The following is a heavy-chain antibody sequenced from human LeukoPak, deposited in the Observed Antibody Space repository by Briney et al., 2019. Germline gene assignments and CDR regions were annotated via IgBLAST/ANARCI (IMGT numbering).Heavy chain of an antibody. D-gene: IGHD6-13*01. CDR3: ARGLIAAA. J-gene: IGHJ5*02. Sequence: SVKVSCKASGGTFSSYAISWVRQAPGQGLEWMGGIIPIFGTANYAQKFQGRVTMTRNTSISTAYMELSSLRSEDTAVYYCARGLIAAAWGQGTLVTVSS. V-gene: IGHV1-69*05. CDR1: GGTFSSYA. CDR2: IIPIFGTA.